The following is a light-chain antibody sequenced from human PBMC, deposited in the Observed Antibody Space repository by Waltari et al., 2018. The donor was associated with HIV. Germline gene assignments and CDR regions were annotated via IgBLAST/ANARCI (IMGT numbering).Light chain of an antibody. J-gene: IGLJ2*01. V-gene: IGLV1-47*01. CDR2: RNN. CDR3: VAWDDSLRGVL. Sequence: SVLTQPPSASGHPGQRVTTSCSGRTSHTGRNDVLWYQHLPGAAPKLRIPRNNQRPSGVPDRFSGSTSGTSASLAISGLRSEDEADYCCVAWDDSLRGVLFGGGTKVAVL. CDR1: TSHTGRND.